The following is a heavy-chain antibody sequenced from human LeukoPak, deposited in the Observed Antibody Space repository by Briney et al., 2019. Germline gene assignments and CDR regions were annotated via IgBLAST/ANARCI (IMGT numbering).Heavy chain of an antibody. CDR3: ARSLLD. V-gene: IGHV3-74*01. J-gene: IGHJ4*01. Sequence: GGSLRLSCAASGFTFSTHWMHWVRQAPGKGLVWVSRINSDGSTTIYADSVEGRFTISRDNAKNTVYLQMNRLGAEDTAVYYCARSLLDWGHGTLVTVSS. D-gene: IGHD2-21*01. CDR1: GFTFSTHW. CDR2: INSDGSTT.